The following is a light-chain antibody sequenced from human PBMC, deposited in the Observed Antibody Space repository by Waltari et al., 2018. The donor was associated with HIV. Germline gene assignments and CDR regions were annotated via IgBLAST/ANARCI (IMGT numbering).Light chain of an antibody. J-gene: IGLJ2*01. CDR1: NRAIGGSHH. CDR3: SSFITTTTHVV. V-gene: IGLV2-14*01. CDR2: EVS. Sequence: QSALTQPASVSGSLGQSVTTSCTGANRAIGGSHHVSWYQQHPGKAPKLIIHEVSNRPSGVSVRFSGSKSGNTASLTISGLQAEDESDYYCSSFITTTTHVVFGGGTRLTVL.